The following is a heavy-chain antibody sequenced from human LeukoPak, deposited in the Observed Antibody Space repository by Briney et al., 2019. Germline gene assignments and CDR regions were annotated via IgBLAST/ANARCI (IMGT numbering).Heavy chain of an antibody. CDR3: ARGYSYRFDY. CDR2: IAANGDS. J-gene: IGHJ4*02. CDR1: GFAFYNYD. Sequence: GGSLRLSCAASGFAFYNYDMHWVRQTGKDLEWVSVIAANGDSYYAGSVKGRFTISRDNGNNALYLQMNSLRDGDTAVYYCARGYSYRFDYWGQGTLVTVSS. D-gene: IGHD4-11*01. V-gene: IGHV3-13*01.